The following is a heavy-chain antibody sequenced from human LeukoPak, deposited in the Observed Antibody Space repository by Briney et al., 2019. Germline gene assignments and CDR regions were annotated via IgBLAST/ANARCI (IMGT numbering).Heavy chain of an antibody. Sequence: SETLSLTCAVYGGSFSDYYWSWIRQPPGKGLEWVGEVNHSGSTNYNPSLKSRVTISVDTSKNQFSLKLSSVTAADTAVYYCARGRSSSWYTRYYYMDVWGKGTTVTVSS. J-gene: IGHJ6*03. D-gene: IGHD6-13*01. V-gene: IGHV4-34*01. CDR2: VNHSGST. CDR1: GGSFSDYY. CDR3: ARGRSSSWYTRYYYMDV.